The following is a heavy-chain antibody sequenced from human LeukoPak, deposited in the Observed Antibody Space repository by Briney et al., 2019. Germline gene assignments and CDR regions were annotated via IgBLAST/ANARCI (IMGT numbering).Heavy chain of an antibody. CDR1: GGSISSGDYY. D-gene: IGHD4-17*01. V-gene: IGHV4-30-4*01. CDR3: ARDYGDYEPHGAFDI. Sequence: SQTLSLTCTVSGGSISSGDYYWSWIRQPPGKGLEWIGYIYYSGSTYYNPSLKSRVTISVDTSKNQFSLKLSSVTAADTAVYYCARDYGDYEPHGAFDIWGQGTMVTVSS. CDR2: IYYSGST. J-gene: IGHJ3*02.